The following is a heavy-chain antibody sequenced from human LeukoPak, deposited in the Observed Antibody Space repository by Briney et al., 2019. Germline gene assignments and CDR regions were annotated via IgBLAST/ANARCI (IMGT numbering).Heavy chain of an antibody. D-gene: IGHD5-24*01. CDR1: GYILTNNW. CDR3: ALSRAGSFDY. CDR2: IYPGNSDT. Sequence: GESLKISCKISGYILTNNWIGWVRQVPGKGLEWMGLIYPGNSDTKYSPSFQGQVTFSVDKSISTAYLHWSSLKASDTAMYYCALSRAGSFDYWGQGTLVTVSS. J-gene: IGHJ4*02. V-gene: IGHV5-51*01.